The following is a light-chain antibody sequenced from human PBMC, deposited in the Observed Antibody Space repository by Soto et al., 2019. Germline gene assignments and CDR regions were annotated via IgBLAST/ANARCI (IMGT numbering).Light chain of an antibody. V-gene: IGKV3-20*01. CDR1: QSFSSSY. CDR2: GAS. Sequence: EIVLTQSPGTLSLSPGERATLSCRASQSFSSSYLAWYQQKPGQAPRLLIYGASSRATGIPDRFSGSGSGTEFTLTISRLEPEDFAVYYCQQYGSSPFTFRPGTKVDIK. J-gene: IGKJ3*01. CDR3: QQYGSSPFT.